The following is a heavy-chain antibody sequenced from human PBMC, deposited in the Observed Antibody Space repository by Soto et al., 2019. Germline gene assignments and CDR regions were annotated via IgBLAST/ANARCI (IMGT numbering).Heavy chain of an antibody. CDR2: INHSGST. CDR1: GGSFSGYY. D-gene: IGHD5-12*01. V-gene: IGHV4-34*01. CDR3: ARAKDSGLYYYGMDV. J-gene: IGHJ6*02. Sequence: PSETLSLTCAVYGGSFSGYYWSWIRQPPGKGLEWIGEINHSGSTNYNPSLKSRVTISVDTSKNQFSLKLSSVTAADTAVYYCARAKDSGLYYYGMDVWGQGTKVTVSS.